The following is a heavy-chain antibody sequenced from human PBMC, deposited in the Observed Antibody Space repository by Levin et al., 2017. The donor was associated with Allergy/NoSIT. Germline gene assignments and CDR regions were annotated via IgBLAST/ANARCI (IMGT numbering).Heavy chain of an antibody. J-gene: IGHJ6*02. D-gene: IGHD3-16*02. CDR3: AREEGWGYHYGMDV. CDR2: IERDGSET. Sequence: QPGESLKISCAASGFTFTSFWMTWVRQAPGKGLEWVANIERDGSETYYVDSVKGRFTISRDNAKNSVYLQMNSLRVDDTAVYYCAREEGWGYHYGMDVWGQGTTVTVSS. V-gene: IGHV3-7*01. CDR1: GFTFTSFW.